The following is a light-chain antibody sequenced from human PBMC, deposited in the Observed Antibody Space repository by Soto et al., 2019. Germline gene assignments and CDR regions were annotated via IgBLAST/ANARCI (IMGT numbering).Light chain of an antibody. CDR3: DSYTTSKNYV. V-gene: IGLV2-14*03. Sequence: QSALTQPASVSGSPGQSITISCTGTSSDVGRYNYVSWYQQHPGKAPKLLIFDVDNRPSGVSYRFSGSKSGNTASLTISGLQTEDEADYYCDSYTTSKNYVFGGGTKLTVL. CDR1: SSDVGRYNY. CDR2: DVD. J-gene: IGLJ1*01.